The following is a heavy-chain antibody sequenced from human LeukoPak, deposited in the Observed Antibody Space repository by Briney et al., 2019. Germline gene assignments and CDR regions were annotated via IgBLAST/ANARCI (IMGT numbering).Heavy chain of an antibody. Sequence: SETLSLTCTVSGGSISSYYWSWIRQPPGKGLEWIGYIYYSGSTNYNPSLKSRVTISVDTSKNQFSLKLSSVSAADTAVYYCARDAYSHQTWGQGTMVTVSS. D-gene: IGHD5-18*01. CDR1: GGSISSYY. CDR2: IYYSGST. J-gene: IGHJ3*01. V-gene: IGHV4-59*01. CDR3: ARDAYSHQT.